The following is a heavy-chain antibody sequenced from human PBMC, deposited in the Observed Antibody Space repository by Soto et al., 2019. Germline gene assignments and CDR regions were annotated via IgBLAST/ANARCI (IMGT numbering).Heavy chain of an antibody. J-gene: IGHJ4*02. CDR3: ARDALTGYYYEK. Sequence: PSETLSLTCTVSVGSISSYYWSWIRQPPGKGLEWIGYIYYSGSTTYNPSLKSRVSISVDKSKNQFSLKLSSVTAADTAVYYCARDALTGYYYEKWGRGTLVTVSS. D-gene: IGHD3-22*01. CDR2: IYYSGST. CDR1: VGSISSYY. V-gene: IGHV4-59*12.